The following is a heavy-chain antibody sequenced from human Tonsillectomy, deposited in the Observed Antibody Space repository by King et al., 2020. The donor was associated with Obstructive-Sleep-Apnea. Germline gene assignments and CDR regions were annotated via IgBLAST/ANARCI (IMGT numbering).Heavy chain of an antibody. V-gene: IGHV4-59*08. J-gene: IGHJ4*02. CDR2: MYYSGNT. D-gene: IGHD5-12*01. Sequence: QLQESGPGLVKPSETLSLTCTVSGGSINNYYWSWIRQPPGKGLEWIGYMYYSGNTNFNPSLKSRVTISADTSKIQISLRLSSVTAADPAVYYCARHRGWVDYGGYGDYFDYWGQGTLVTVSS. CDR3: ARHRGWVDYGGYGDYFDY. CDR1: GGSINNYY.